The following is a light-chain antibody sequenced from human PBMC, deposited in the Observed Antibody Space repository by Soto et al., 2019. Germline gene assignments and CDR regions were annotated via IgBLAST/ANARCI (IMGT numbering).Light chain of an antibody. Sequence: DIQMTQSPSSLSASVGDRVTITCRASQSISSYLNWYQQKPGKAPKLLIYAASSLQSGVPSRFSGSRAGTDFTRTISSLQPEDFATYYCQQSYSTPPWTFGQWTQVESK. J-gene: IGKJ1*01. V-gene: IGKV1-39*01. CDR3: QQSYSTPPWT. CDR2: AAS. CDR1: QSISSY.